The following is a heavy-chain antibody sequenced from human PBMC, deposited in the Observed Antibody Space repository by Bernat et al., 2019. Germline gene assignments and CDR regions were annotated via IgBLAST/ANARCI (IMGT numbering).Heavy chain of an antibody. D-gene: IGHD6-6*01. CDR3: LRDIAARASINWFDP. J-gene: IGHJ5*02. V-gene: IGHV3-49*04. CDR2: IRSKAYGGKT. CDR1: GFTFGDYA. Sequence: EVQLVESGGGLVQPGRSLRLSCTASGFTFGDYAMSWVRQAPGKGLEWVGFIRSKAYGGKTEYAASVKGRFTISRDDSKSIAYLQMNSLKTEDTAVYYGLRDIAARASINWFDPWGQGTLVTVSS.